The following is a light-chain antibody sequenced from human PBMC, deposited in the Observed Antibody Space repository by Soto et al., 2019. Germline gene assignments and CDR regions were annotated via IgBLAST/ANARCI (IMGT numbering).Light chain of an antibody. Sequence: DIQMTQSPSSLSASVGDRVTITCRASQGIRHYLAWYQQKPGKVPRLLIYEASNLQSGVPSRFRGGGSGTEFTLTISSLQPEDAATYYCQQYGNSPWTFGQGTKVEF. J-gene: IGKJ1*01. V-gene: IGKV1-27*01. CDR3: QQYGNSPWT. CDR1: QGIRHY. CDR2: EAS.